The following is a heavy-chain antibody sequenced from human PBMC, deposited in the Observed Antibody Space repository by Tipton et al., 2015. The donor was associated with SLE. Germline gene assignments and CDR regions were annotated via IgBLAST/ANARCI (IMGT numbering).Heavy chain of an antibody. V-gene: IGHV4-34*01. Sequence: TLSLTCAVYGGSFSGYYWSWIRQPPGKGLEWIGEINHSGSTNYNPSLKSRFTISVDTSKNQFSLKLSSVTAADTAVYYCARGDLTVADYWGQGTLVTVSS. CDR3: ARGDLTVADY. CDR2: INHSGST. CDR1: GGSFSGYY. D-gene: IGHD7-27*01. J-gene: IGHJ4*02.